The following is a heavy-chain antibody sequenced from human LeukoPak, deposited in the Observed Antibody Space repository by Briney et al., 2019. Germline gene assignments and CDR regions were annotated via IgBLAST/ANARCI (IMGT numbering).Heavy chain of an antibody. V-gene: IGHV4-39*01. Sequence: SETLSLTCTVSGGSISSSSYYWGWIRQPPGKGLEWIGRIYYSGSTYYNPSLKSRVTISVDTSKNQFSLKLSSVTAADTAVYYFARHVDGIVGALHFDYWGQGTLVTVSS. CDR2: IYYSGST. CDR3: ARHVDGIVGALHFDY. D-gene: IGHD1-26*01. CDR1: GGSISSSSYY. J-gene: IGHJ4*02.